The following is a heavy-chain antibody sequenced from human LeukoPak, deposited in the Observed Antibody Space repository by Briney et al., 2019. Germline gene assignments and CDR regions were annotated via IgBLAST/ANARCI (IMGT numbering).Heavy chain of an antibody. CDR1: GFTFDDYA. J-gene: IGHJ4*02. CDR3: ARVQSRRSPFDY. D-gene: IGHD1-14*01. Sequence: GRSLRLSCAASGFTFDDYAMHWVRQAPGKGLEWVSGISWNSGSIGYADSVKGRFTISRDNAKNSLYLQMNSLRAEDTALYYCARVQSRRSPFDYWGQGTLVTVSS. CDR2: ISWNSGSI. V-gene: IGHV3-9*01.